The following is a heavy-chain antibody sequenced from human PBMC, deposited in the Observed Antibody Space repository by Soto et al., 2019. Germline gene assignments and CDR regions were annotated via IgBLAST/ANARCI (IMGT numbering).Heavy chain of an antibody. D-gene: IGHD6-19*01. CDR2: INPNSGGT. Sequence: GASVKVSCKASGYTFTGYYMHWVRQAPGQGLEWMGWINPNSGGTNYAQKFQGRVTMTRDTSISTAYMELSRLRSDDTAVYYCARGSSGWYGTRAEYFQHWGQGTLVTVSS. CDR3: ARGSSGWYGTRAEYFQH. V-gene: IGHV1-2*02. J-gene: IGHJ1*01. CDR1: GYTFTGYY.